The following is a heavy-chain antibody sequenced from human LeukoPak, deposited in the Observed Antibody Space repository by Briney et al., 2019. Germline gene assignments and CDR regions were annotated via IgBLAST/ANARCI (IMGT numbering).Heavy chain of an antibody. Sequence: PGRSLRLSCAASGFTFSSYGMHWVRQAPGKGLEWVAVISYDGSNNYYADSVKGRFTISRDNSKNTLYLQMNSLRAEDTAVYYCAKDGARYCSGGSCPYGMDVWGQGTTVTVSS. CDR3: AKDGARYCSGGSCPYGMDV. D-gene: IGHD2-15*01. CDR2: ISYDGSNN. J-gene: IGHJ6*02. CDR1: GFTFSSYG. V-gene: IGHV3-30*18.